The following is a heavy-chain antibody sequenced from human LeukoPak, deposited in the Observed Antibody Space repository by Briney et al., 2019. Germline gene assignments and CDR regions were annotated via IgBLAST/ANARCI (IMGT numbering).Heavy chain of an antibody. CDR3: ARDYGPLQSTFYYMDV. D-gene: IGHD3-16*01. J-gene: IGHJ6*03. CDR1: GYTFTGYY. CDR2: INPNSGGT. V-gene: IGHV1-2*06. Sequence: ASVKVSFKTSGYTFTGYYIHWVRQAPGQGLEWMGRINPNSGGTNYAQKFQGRVTMTRDTSISTAYMELSRLRSDDTAVYYCARDYGPLQSTFYYMDVWGKGTTVTVSS.